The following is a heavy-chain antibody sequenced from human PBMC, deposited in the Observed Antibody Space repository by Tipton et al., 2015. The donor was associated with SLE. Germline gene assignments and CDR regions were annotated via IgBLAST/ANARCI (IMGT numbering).Heavy chain of an antibody. D-gene: IGHD3-3*01. CDR2: IYYSGST. J-gene: IGHJ4*02. V-gene: IGHV4-59*12. CDR1: GGSISSYY. Sequence: TLSLTCTVSGGSISSYYWSWIRQPPGKGLEWIGYIYYSGSTIHNPSLKSRVTMSVDTSKNQFSLKLSSVTAADTAVYYCAREPRSGYHDYWVQGTLVIVSS. CDR3: AREPRSGYHDY.